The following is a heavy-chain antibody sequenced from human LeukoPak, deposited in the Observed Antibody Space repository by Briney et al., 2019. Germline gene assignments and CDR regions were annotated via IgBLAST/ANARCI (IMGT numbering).Heavy chain of an antibody. V-gene: IGHV1-8*01. CDR1: GYTFTSYD. CDR3: ARAGGDAYTGNNPYYFDY. J-gene: IGHJ4*02. D-gene: IGHD3-16*01. Sequence: EASVKVSCKASGYTFTSYDINWVREATGQGLEWMGWMNPNSGNTGYAQKFQGRVTMTRNTSISTAYMELSSLRSEDTAVYYCARAGGDAYTGNNPYYFDYWGQGTLVTVSS. CDR2: MNPNSGNT.